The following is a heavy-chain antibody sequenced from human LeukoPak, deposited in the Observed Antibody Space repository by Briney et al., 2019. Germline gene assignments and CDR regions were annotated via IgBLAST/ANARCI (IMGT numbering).Heavy chain of an antibody. J-gene: IGHJ6*03. CDR2: INHSGRT. V-gene: IGHV4-34*01. Sequence: SETLSLTCAVYGGSLSGYYWSWIRQPPGKGLEWIGEINHSGRTKYNPSLKSRVTISVDTSKNQFSLKLSSVTAADTAVYYCARRVGRYFGERAYYYNYMDVWGKGTTVTISS. D-gene: IGHD3-10*01. CDR3: ARRVGRYFGERAYYYNYMDV. CDR1: GGSLSGYY.